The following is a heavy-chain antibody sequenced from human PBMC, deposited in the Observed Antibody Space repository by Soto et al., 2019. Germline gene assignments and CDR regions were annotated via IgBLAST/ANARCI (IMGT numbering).Heavy chain of an antibody. V-gene: IGHV4-61*08. J-gene: IGHJ4*02. CDR3: GSGSSASAYIDY. D-gene: IGHD6-13*01. CDR1: GGSVGSGGHY. Sequence: SEPLSLTCTVSGGSVGSGGHYWSWIRQPPGKGLEWIGYIYNSGTTDYNASLKSRVTISIDTSKNQFSLKLSSVTDAGTAVYYCGSGSSASAYIDYRGQXPLVTVSS. CDR2: IYNSGTT.